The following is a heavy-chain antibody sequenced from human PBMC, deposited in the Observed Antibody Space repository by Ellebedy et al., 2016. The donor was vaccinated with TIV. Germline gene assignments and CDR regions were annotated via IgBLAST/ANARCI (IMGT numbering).Heavy chain of an antibody. D-gene: IGHD7-27*01. CDR1: GFTFSGYW. CDR2: IKEDGSEK. J-gene: IGHJ4*02. Sequence: GGSLRLSXAASGFTFSGYWISWVRQAPGKGLEWVANIKEDGSEKYYVDSVKGRFTISRENAKNLLYLQMNSLRVDDTAVYYCAKDLANWANDYWGQGALVTVSS. CDR3: AKDLANWANDY. V-gene: IGHV3-7*04.